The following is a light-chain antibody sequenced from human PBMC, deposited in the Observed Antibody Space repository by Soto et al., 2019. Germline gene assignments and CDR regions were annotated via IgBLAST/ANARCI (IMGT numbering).Light chain of an antibody. J-gene: IGLJ1*01. Sequence: QSALTQPPSASGSPEQSVTISCTGTGSDVGDYNYVSWYQQHPGKAPKLMIYEVSKRPSGVPDRFSGSKSGNTASLTVSGLQAEDEANYYCSSYTGSSYVFGTGTKVTVL. V-gene: IGLV2-8*01. CDR2: EVS. CDR3: SSYTGSSYV. CDR1: GSDVGDYNY.